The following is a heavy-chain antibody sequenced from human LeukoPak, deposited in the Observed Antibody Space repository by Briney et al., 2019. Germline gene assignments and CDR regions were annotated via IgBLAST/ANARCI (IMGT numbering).Heavy chain of an antibody. CDR3: ARRLGTGYLIYFDS. Sequence: SEPLSLTCTVSGGSISSNYWSWIRQPPGKGLEWIGYIYSSGPTAYNPSLKSRVTMSGDTSKNQFSLKLTSVTAADTAVYYCARRLGTGYLIYFDSWGQGTLVTVSS. CDR2: IYSSGPT. CDR1: GGSISSNY. V-gene: IGHV4-59*08. J-gene: IGHJ4*02. D-gene: IGHD2-8*02.